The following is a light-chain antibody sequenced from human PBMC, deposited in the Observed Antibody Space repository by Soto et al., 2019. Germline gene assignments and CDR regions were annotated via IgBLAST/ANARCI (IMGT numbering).Light chain of an antibody. V-gene: IGLV2-8*01. CDR2: EVN. Sequence: SVLTQPPSASGSPGQSVTISCTGTSSDVGAYNYVSWYQQHPGKAPKLMIYEVNKRPSGVPDRFSGSKSGNTASLSVSGLQAEDEADYYCTSYAGRNNLGVFGTGTKVTVL. J-gene: IGLJ1*01. CDR3: TSYAGRNNLGV. CDR1: SSDVGAYNY.